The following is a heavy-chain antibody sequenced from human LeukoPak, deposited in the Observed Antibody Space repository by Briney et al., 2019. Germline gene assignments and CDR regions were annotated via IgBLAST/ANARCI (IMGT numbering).Heavy chain of an antibody. D-gene: IGHD3-10*01. CDR2: FDPEDGET. Sequence: ASVKVSCKVSGYTLTELSIHWVRQAPGKGLEWMGGFDPEDGETIYAQKFQGRVTMTEDTSTDTAYMELSSLRSQDTAVYYCATEGYGSEITYYYGMEVWGQGTTVTVSS. CDR3: ATEGYGSEITYYYGMEV. J-gene: IGHJ6*02. CDR1: GYTLTELS. V-gene: IGHV1-24*01.